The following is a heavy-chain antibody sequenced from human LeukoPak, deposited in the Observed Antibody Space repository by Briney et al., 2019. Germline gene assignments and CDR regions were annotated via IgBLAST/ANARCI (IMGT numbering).Heavy chain of an antibody. CDR2: IIPILGIA. Sequence: SVKVSCKASGGTFSRYAISWVRQAPGQGLEWMGRIIPILGIANYAQMFQGRVTMTRDTSTSTVYMELSSLRSEDTAVYYCARYQYYYDPGLDYWGQGTLVTVSS. D-gene: IGHD3-22*01. J-gene: IGHJ4*02. V-gene: IGHV1-69*04. CDR3: ARYQYYYDPGLDY. CDR1: GGTFSRYA.